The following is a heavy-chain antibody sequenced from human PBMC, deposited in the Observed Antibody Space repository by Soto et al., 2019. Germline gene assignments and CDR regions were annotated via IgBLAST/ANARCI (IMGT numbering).Heavy chain of an antibody. Sequence: GGSLRLSCAASGFTFSSYAMSWVRQAPGKGLVWVSRINMDGSSTNYAXXXXXRXXXXXDNXKNTLYLQMNSLRVDDTAVYFCARGPRGLYHHDYWGQGALVTVSS. V-gene: IGHV3-74*01. CDR2: INMDGSST. CDR3: ARGPRGLYHHDY. J-gene: IGHJ4*02. CDR1: GFTFSSYA. D-gene: IGHD2-2*01.